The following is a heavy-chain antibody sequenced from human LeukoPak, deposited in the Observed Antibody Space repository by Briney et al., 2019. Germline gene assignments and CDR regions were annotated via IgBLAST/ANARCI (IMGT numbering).Heavy chain of an antibody. D-gene: IGHD3-3*01. Sequence: PGGSLRLSCAASGFTFSDYYMSWIRQAPGKGLEWVSYISSSGSTIYYADSVKGRFTISRDNAKNSLYLQMNSLRAEDTAVYYCARDRHYDFWSGYYRYFDYWGQGTLVTVSS. CDR2: ISSSGSTI. CDR3: ARDRHYDFWSGYYRYFDY. V-gene: IGHV3-11*04. CDR1: GFTFSDYY. J-gene: IGHJ4*02.